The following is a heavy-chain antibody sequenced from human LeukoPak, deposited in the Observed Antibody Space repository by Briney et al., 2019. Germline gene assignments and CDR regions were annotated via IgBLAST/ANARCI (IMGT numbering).Heavy chain of an antibody. Sequence: ASVTVSCKVSGSTLSMLSIHWVRQAPGRGLEWMGCFDPEDVETIYAQNFQGRVTMTEDTSKDTAYLQLRSLTSDDTAVYYCVTKSIYFLYWGQGTLVTVSS. D-gene: IGHD5-24*01. CDR1: GSTLSMLS. V-gene: IGHV1-24*01. J-gene: IGHJ1*01. CDR2: FDPEDVET. CDR3: VTKSIYFLY.